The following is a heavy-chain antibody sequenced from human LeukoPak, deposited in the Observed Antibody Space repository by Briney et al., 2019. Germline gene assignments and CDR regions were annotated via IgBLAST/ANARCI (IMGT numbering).Heavy chain of an antibody. J-gene: IGHJ4*02. CDR3: ARGSSSGWYYFDY. V-gene: IGHV4-31*03. CDR1: GGSISSGGYY. CDR2: IYYSGST. D-gene: IGHD6-19*01. Sequence: TLSLTCTVSGGSISSGGYYWSWIRQHPGKGLEWIGYIYYSGSTYYNPSLKSRVTISVDTSKNQFSLKLSSVTAADTAVYYCARGSSSGWYYFDYWGQGTLVTVSS.